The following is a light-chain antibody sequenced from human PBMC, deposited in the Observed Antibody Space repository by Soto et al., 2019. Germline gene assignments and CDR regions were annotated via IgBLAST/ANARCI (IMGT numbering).Light chain of an antibody. CDR3: CSYAGSSNVV. Sequence: QSALTQPASVSGSPGQSITISCTGTSSDVGSYNLVSWYQQHPGKAPKLMIYEGSTRPSGVSNRFSGSKSGNTASLTISGLQAEDEADYYCCSYAGSSNVVFGGGTQLTVL. CDR2: EGS. J-gene: IGLJ2*01. CDR1: SSDVGSYNL. V-gene: IGLV2-23*01.